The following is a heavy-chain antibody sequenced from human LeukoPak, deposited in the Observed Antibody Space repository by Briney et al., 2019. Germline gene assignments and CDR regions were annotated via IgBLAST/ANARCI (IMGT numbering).Heavy chain of an antibody. Sequence: GGSLRLSCAASGFTVSSNYMSWVRQAPGKGLEWVSVIYSGGSTYYADSVKGRFTISRDNSKNTLYLQMNSLRAEDTAVYYCAKDLRTYNWNDGGEDAFDIWGQGTMVTVSS. D-gene: IGHD1-1*01. CDR1: GFTVSSNY. CDR2: IYSGGST. CDR3: AKDLRTYNWNDGGEDAFDI. V-gene: IGHV3-53*01. J-gene: IGHJ3*02.